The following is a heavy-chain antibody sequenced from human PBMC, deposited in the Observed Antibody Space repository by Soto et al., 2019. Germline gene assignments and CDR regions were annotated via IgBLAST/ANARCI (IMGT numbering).Heavy chain of an antibody. D-gene: IGHD3-10*01. V-gene: IGHV3-30*18. Sequence: QVQLVESGGGVVQPGRSLRLSCAASGFTFSSYGMHWVRQAPGKGLEWVAVIIYDGSTKYYADSVKGRFTISRDNSKSTLYMQMNSLRAEDTAVYYCAKYRMGAGVRGYFEYWGQGTLVTISS. CDR1: GFTFSSYG. CDR2: IIYDGSTK. J-gene: IGHJ4*02. CDR3: AKYRMGAGVRGYFEY.